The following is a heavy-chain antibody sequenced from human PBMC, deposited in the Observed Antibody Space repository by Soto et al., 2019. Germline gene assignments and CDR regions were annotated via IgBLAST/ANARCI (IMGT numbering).Heavy chain of an antibody. V-gene: IGHV3-9*01. Sequence: PGGALRLSCAASGFTFGDYAMHWVLQAPGKGLEWVSGISWNSGSLEYEDSVKGRLTIYRDNAKKYLYLQMKSLRVEETALYLCAKAHSEGLRYLFDYWGQGALVTVSS. CDR1: GFTFGDYA. D-gene: IGHD3-9*01. CDR2: ISWNSGSL. J-gene: IGHJ4*02. CDR3: AKAHSEGLRYLFDY.